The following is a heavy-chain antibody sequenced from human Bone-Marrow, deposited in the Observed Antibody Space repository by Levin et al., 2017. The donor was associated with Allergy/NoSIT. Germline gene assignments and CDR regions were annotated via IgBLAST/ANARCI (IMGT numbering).Heavy chain of an antibody. J-gene: IGHJ4*02. V-gene: IGHV3-30*18. D-gene: IGHD6-6*01. CDR1: GFTFSIYG. CDR2: ISYDGSDK. CDR3: AKDLEARPELDY. Sequence: GESLKISCAASGFTFSIYGMHWVRKAPGKGLEWVAAISYDGSDKYYADSVKGRFTISRDNSKNTLYLQMNSLRVEDTAVFYCAKDLEARPELDYWGQGTLVTVSS.